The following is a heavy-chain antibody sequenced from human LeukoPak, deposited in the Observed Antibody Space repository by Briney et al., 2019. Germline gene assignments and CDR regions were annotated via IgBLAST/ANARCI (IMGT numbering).Heavy chain of an antibody. CDR3: ARRDPTTPKFDY. CDR2: INGGGDST. J-gene: IGHJ4*02. Sequence: PGGSLRPSCTVSGFTFSNYGMSWVRQAPGKGLEWVSGINGGGDSTYYVDSVKGRFTISRDNSKNTLYLQMNSLRAEDTAVYYCARRDPTTPKFDYWGQGTLVTVSS. V-gene: IGHV3-23*01. CDR1: GFTFSNYG. D-gene: IGHD1-14*01.